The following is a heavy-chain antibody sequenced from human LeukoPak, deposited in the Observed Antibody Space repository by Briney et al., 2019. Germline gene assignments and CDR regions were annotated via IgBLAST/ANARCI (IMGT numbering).Heavy chain of an antibody. CDR1: GGSISSYY. D-gene: IGHD3-10*01. Sequence: SETLSLTCTVSGGSISSYYWNWIRQPAGKGLEWTGRIYSSGSTNYDPSLKSRVTMSVDTSKNQFSLKLSSVTAADTAVYYCARDSYGSGTAHTFDIWGQGTLVTVSS. CDR3: ARDSYGSGTAHTFDI. CDR2: IYSSGST. V-gene: IGHV4-4*07. J-gene: IGHJ3*02.